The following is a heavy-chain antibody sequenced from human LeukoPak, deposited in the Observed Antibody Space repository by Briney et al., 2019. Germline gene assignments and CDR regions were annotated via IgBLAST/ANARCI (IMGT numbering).Heavy chain of an antibody. V-gene: IGHV4-39*07. Sequence: SETLSLTCTVSGGSISSSRYYWGWIRQPPGKGLEWIGNINYSGSTYYSPSLKGRVTISVDTSKNQFSLKLSSVTAADTAVYYCARVSRYYYDSSGYYYFDYGGQGTLVTVSS. CDR1: GGSISSSRYY. J-gene: IGHJ4*02. CDR3: ARVSRYYYDSSGYYYFDY. D-gene: IGHD3-22*01. CDR2: INYSGST.